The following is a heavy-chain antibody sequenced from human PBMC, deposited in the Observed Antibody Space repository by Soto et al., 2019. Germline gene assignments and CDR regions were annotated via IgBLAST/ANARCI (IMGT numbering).Heavy chain of an antibody. Sequence: PSETLSLTCTVSGGPIYSDHWWSWVRQSPGKGLEWIGEIFRSGYTNYSPSLTGRVTMSIDKSKNQFSLTLTSATAADTAIYFCARDYAGNSGHYDFWGRGTQVTVSS. CDR1: GGPIYSDHW. V-gene: IGHV4-4*02. J-gene: IGHJ4*02. D-gene: IGHD3-22*01. CDR3: ARDYAGNSGHYDF. CDR2: IFRSGYT.